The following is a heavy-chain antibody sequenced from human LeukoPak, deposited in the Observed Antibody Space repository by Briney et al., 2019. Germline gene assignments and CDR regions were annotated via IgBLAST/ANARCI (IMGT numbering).Heavy chain of an antibody. D-gene: IGHD2/OR15-2a*01. V-gene: IGHV1-8*01. Sequence: ASVKVSCKASGYTFSNYDINWVRQAPGQGLEWMGWVKPNTGDTGYAQKFHGRVTLTTNISISTAYMELSSLRSDDTALYYCARGHTSGFDPWGQGSLVIVSS. CDR3: ARGHTSGFDP. CDR1: GYTFSNYD. CDR2: VKPNTGDT. J-gene: IGHJ5*02.